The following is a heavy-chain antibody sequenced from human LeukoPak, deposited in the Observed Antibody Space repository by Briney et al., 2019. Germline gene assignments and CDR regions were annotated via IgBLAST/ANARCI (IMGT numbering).Heavy chain of an antibody. Sequence: GGSLRLSCAASGFTFDDYAMHWVRQAPGKGLEWVSGISWNSGSIGYADSVKGRFTISRDNARNSVNLQLNSLRVEDTALYYCARGRGWVDHWGQGTLVTVSS. CDR2: ISWNSGSI. V-gene: IGHV3-9*01. CDR3: ARGRGWVDH. J-gene: IGHJ4*02. D-gene: IGHD3-16*01. CDR1: GFTFDDYA.